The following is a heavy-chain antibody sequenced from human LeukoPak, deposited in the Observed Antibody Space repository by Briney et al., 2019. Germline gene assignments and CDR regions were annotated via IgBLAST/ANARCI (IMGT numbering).Heavy chain of an antibody. V-gene: IGHV3-23*01. J-gene: IGHJ4*02. CDR2: ISGSGGST. Sequence: PGGSLRRSCAASGFTFSSYAMSWVRQAPGKGLEWVSAISGSGGSTYYADSVKGRFTISRDNSKNTPYLQMNSLRAEDTAVYYCAREIAVAGIDAPRDYWGQETLVTVSS. CDR1: GFTFSSYA. D-gene: IGHD6-19*01. CDR3: AREIAVAGIDAPRDY.